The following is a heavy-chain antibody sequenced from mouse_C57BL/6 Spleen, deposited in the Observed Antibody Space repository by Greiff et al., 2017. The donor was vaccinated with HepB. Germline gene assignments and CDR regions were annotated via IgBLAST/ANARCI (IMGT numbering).Heavy chain of an antibody. Sequence: EVQLQESGPGLVKPSQSLSLTCSVTGYSITSGYYWNWIRQFPGNKLEWMGYISYDGSNNYNPSLKNRISITRDTSKNQFFLKLNSVTTEDTATYYCASEGDYGWYVDVWGTGTTVTVSS. CDR1: GYSITSGYY. J-gene: IGHJ1*03. V-gene: IGHV3-6*01. CDR3: ASEGDYGWYVDV. CDR2: ISYDGSN. D-gene: IGHD2-4*01.